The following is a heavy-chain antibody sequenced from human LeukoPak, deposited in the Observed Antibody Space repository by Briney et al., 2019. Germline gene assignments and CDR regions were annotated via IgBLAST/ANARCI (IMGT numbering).Heavy chain of an antibody. CDR3: ARDRDSSGWFDFDY. J-gene: IGHJ4*02. CDR2: IIPIFGTA. V-gene: IGHV1-69*13. CDR1: GGTFSSYA. Sequence: SVKVSCKASGGTFSSYAISWVRQAPGQGLEWMGGIIPIFGTANYAQKFQGRVTITADESTSTAYMELSSLRSEDTAVYYCARDRDSSGWFDFDYWGQGTQVTVSS. D-gene: IGHD6-19*01.